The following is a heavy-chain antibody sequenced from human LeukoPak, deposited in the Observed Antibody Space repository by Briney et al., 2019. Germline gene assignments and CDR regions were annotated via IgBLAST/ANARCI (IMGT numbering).Heavy chain of an antibody. V-gene: IGHV1-8*01. CDR3: ARRYDSGSYHLPH. Sequence: SAVTVSYQASGYNFPRYDNNWVRQAAAQGLEWMGWMNPNSGNTGYAQKFQGRITMARNTSISTAYMELSSLTSEDTAVYFCARRYDSGSYHLPHWGQGTLVTVSS. CDR2: MNPNSGNT. J-gene: IGHJ4*02. CDR1: GYNFPRYD. D-gene: IGHD3-10*01.